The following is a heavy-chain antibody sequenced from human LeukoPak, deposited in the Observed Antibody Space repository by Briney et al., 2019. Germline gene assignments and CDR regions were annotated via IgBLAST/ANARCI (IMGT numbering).Heavy chain of an antibody. J-gene: IGHJ6*02. V-gene: IGHV4-4*07. CDR3: ARDLSSSWYEEGYYFYGMDV. CDR2: IYTSGST. Sequence: SETLSLTYSVSGVSISSNNWIWLRQPAGKGLEWIGRIYTSGSTNYNLSLKSRVTMSVDTSKNQFSVKVSSVTAADTAVYYCARDLSSSWYEEGYYFYGMDVWGQGTTVTVSS. CDR1: GVSISSNN. D-gene: IGHD6-13*01.